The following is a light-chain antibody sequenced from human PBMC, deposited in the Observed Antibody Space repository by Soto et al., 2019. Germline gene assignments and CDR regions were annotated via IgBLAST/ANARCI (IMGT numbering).Light chain of an antibody. V-gene: IGKV3-20*01. Sequence: EIVLTQSPDTLSLSPGERATLSCRASQSVSSSSLTWYQQKPGQAPRFLIYGASNRAIGIPDRFSGSGSETDFTLAISRLEPEDFAVYYCQQYGDSSYTFGRGTKLEMK. CDR3: QQYGDSSYT. CDR2: GAS. CDR1: QSVSSSS. J-gene: IGKJ2*01.